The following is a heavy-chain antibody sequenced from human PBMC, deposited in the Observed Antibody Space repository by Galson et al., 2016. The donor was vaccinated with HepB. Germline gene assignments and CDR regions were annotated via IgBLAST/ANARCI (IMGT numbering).Heavy chain of an antibody. J-gene: IGHJ2*01. CDR2: IYPDDSDT. V-gene: IGHV5-51*01. CDR1: GYSFTSYW. D-gene: IGHD3-22*01. Sequence: QSGAEVKKPGESLKISCQGSGYSFTSYWIGWVRQMPGKGLEWMGIIYPDDSDTTYSPSFQGQVTISADKSISTAYQQWNSLKASDTAMYYCARRTDRSGYSDGLYWYFDLWGRGTLVTVSS. CDR3: ARRTDRSGYSDGLYWYFDL.